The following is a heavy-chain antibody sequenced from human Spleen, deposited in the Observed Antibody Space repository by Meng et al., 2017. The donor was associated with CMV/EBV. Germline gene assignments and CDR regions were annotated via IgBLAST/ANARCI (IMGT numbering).Heavy chain of an antibody. CDR3: ARAGYCDY. D-gene: IGHD2-8*02. J-gene: IGHJ4*02. V-gene: IGHV3-7*01. Sequence: LRVSCAASGFTCSSYWMTWVRQAPGKGLEWVANIKPDGSEKNYVDSVKGRFTISRDNAKNSLYLQMNNLRAEDTAVFYCARAGYCDYWGQGTLVTVSS. CDR2: IKPDGSEK. CDR1: GFTCSSYW.